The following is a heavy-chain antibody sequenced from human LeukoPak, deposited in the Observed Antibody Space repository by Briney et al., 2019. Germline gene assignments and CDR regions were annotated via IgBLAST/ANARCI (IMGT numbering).Heavy chain of an antibody. Sequence: PGRSLRLSCAASGFXFSNYVMHWVGRAPGRGVEWVAVLSYVGGNIYYADSVKGRFTISRDNSKNTLYLQMNSLRAEDTAVYYCAKDGPTVTIFGHFDYSGHGTLVTVSS. CDR1: GFXFSNYV. CDR2: LSYVGGNI. J-gene: IGHJ4*01. V-gene: IGHV3-30*18. D-gene: IGHD4-17*01. CDR3: AKDGPTVTIFGHFDY.